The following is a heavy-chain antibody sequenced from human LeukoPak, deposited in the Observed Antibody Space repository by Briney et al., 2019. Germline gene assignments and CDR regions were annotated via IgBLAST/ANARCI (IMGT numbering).Heavy chain of an antibody. V-gene: IGHV3-21*04. Sequence: PGGSLRLSCAASGFTFSSYSMNWVRQAPGKGLEWVSSISSSSSYIYYADSVKGRFTISRDNSKNTLYLQMNSLRAEDTAVYYCAKNEVYYYFDYWGQGTLVTVSS. D-gene: IGHD6-6*01. CDR2: ISSSSSYI. CDR3: AKNEVYYYFDY. CDR1: GFTFSSYS. J-gene: IGHJ4*02.